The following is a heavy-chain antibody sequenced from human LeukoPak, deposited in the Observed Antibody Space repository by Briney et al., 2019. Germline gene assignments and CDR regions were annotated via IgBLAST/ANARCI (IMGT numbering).Heavy chain of an antibody. CDR3: ARVYTSGWPRTADV. Sequence: SESLSLTCTVSGGSINDYYWTWIRQPPGKGLHWLGHIYYSVSTKYNPSLNNRVTMSVDTSKNQFSLKLDAVTAADTAVYYCARVYTSGWPRTADVWGKGTRVTVFS. J-gene: IGHJ6*04. CDR2: IYYSVST. V-gene: IGHV4-59*01. D-gene: IGHD6-19*01. CDR1: GGSINDYY.